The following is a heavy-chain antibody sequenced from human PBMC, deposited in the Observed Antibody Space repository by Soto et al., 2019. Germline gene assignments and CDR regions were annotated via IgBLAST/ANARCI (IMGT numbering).Heavy chain of an antibody. D-gene: IGHD6-13*01. Sequence: GKGLEWVANIKQDGSEKYYVDSVKGRFTISRDNAKNSLYLQMNSLRAEDTAVYYCARGGHHSSSWLRTHAQEGRVSGHWYSDLWGRGTQVTVSS. J-gene: IGHJ2*01. CDR3: ARGGHHSSSWLRTHAQEGRVSGHWYSDL. CDR2: IKQDGSEK. V-gene: IGHV3-7*05.